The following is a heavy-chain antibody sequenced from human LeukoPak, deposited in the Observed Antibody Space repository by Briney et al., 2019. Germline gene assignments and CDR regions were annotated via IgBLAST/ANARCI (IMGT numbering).Heavy chain of an antibody. D-gene: IGHD2-2*01. V-gene: IGHV3-64*01. CDR2: ISSNGGST. CDR1: GFPFSSYA. Sequence: GGSLRISCAASGFPFSSYAMHWVRQAPGKGLVYVSAISSNGGSTSYANSVKGRFTISRDNSKNTLYLQMGSLRAEDMAVYYCARSSIVVVSILDYWGQGTLVTVSS. J-gene: IGHJ4*02. CDR3: ARSSIVVVSILDY.